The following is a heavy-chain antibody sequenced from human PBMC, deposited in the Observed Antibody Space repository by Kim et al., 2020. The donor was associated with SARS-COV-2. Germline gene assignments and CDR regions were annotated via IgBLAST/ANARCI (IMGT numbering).Heavy chain of an antibody. Sequence: SETLSLTCAVYGGSFSGYYWSWIRQPPGKGLEWIGEINHSGSTNYNPSLKSRVTISVDTSKNQFSLKLSSVTAADTAVYYCARGIPGKGYYYMDVWGKGTTVTVSS. CDR3: ARGIPGKGYYYMDV. V-gene: IGHV4-34*01. J-gene: IGHJ6*03. CDR1: GGSFSGYY. D-gene: IGHD1-1*01. CDR2: INHSGST.